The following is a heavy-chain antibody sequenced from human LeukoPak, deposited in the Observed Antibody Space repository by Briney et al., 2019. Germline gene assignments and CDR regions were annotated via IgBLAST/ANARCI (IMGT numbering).Heavy chain of an antibody. Sequence: GGSLRLSCAASGFTFSSYWMSWVRQAPGKGLEGVANIKQDGSEKYYVDSVKGRFTISRDNAKNSLYLQMNSLRAEDTAVYYCAREVVAATYYMDVWGKGTTVTVSS. CDR1: GFTFSSYW. D-gene: IGHD2-15*01. V-gene: IGHV3-7*01. CDR3: AREVVAATYYMDV. J-gene: IGHJ6*03. CDR2: IKQDGSEK.